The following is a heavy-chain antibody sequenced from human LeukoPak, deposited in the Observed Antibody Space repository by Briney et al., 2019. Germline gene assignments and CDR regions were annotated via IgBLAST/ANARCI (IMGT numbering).Heavy chain of an antibody. CDR1: GGSISSYY. D-gene: IGHD3-22*01. J-gene: IGHJ4*02. CDR3: ARKGSSGYLEY. Sequence: SETLSLTCTVSGGSISSYYWSWIRQPPGKGLEWIGYIYYSGRTNYNPSLKSRVTISVDTSKNQFSLKLSSVTAADTAVYYCARKGSSGYLEYWGQGTLVTVSS. V-gene: IGHV4-59*08. CDR2: IYYSGRT.